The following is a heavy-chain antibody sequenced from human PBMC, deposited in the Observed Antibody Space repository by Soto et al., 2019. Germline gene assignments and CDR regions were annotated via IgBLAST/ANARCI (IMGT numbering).Heavy chain of an antibody. V-gene: IGHV3-23*01. J-gene: IGHJ3*02. D-gene: IGHD3-16*02. CDR1: GFTFSSYA. CDR3: AKDSFMITFGGVISSRDAFDI. CDR2: ISGSGGST. Sequence: GGSLRLSCAASGFTFSSYAMSWVRQAPGKGLEWVSAISGSGGSTYYADSVKGRFTISRDNSKNTLYLQMNSLRAEDTAVYYCAKDSFMITFGGVISSRDAFDIWGQGTMVTVSS.